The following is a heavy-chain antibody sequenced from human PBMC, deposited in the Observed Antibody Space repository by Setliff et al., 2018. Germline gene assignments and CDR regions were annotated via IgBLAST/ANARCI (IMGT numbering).Heavy chain of an antibody. D-gene: IGHD1-26*01. V-gene: IGHV3-74*01. CDR2: INGDGSST. CDR3: AKGGYSGSHYFDY. Sequence: PGGSLRLSCAASGFTFSRYWMHWVRQVPGKGLVWVSRINGDGSSTTYADSVKGRFTISRDNAKNTLFLQMSSLRAEDTAIYHCAKGGYSGSHYFDYWGQGTLVTVSS. CDR1: GFTFSRYW. J-gene: IGHJ4*02.